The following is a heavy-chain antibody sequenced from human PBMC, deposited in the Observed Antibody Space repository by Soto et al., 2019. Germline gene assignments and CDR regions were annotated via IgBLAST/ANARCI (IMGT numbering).Heavy chain of an antibody. D-gene: IGHD3-10*01. CDR2: LNSDGTTT. CDR1: GFTFNNHW. V-gene: IGHV3-74*01. J-gene: IGHJ3*01. Sequence: GGSLRLSCAASGFTFNNHWMHWVRQAPGKGLVWVSRLNSDGTTTNYADSVKGRFTISRDNAKNTLYLQMHSLRAEDTAVYYCARVRHSGYYGSGSDDAFDVWGQGTMVTVSS. CDR3: ARVRHSGYYGSGSDDAFDV.